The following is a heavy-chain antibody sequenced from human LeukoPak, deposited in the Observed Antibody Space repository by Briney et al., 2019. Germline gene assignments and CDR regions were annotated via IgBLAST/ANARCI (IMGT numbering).Heavy chain of an antibody. CDR1: GFTFSSYS. D-gene: IGHD4-23*01. V-gene: IGHV3-21*01. CDR2: ISSSSSYI. Sequence: GGSLRLSCAAYGFTFSSYSMNWVRQAPGKGMEWVSSISSSSSYIYYADSVKGRFTISRDNAKNSLYLQMNSLRAEDTAVYYCAQTTVVTGVSGYFDYWGQGTLVTVSS. CDR3: AQTTVVTGVSGYFDY. J-gene: IGHJ4*02.